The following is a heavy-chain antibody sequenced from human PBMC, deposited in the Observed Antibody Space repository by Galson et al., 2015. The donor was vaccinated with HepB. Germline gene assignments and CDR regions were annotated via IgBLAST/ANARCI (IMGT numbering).Heavy chain of an antibody. Sequence: QSGAEVKKPGESLKISCKGSGYSFTSYGISWVRQAPGQGLEWMGWISAYNGNTNYAQKLQGRVTMTTDTSTSTAYMELRSLRSDDTAVYYCARGYLTEPSYDYWGQGTLVTVSS. CDR2: ISAYNGNT. J-gene: IGHJ4*02. CDR1: GYSFTSYG. CDR3: ARGYLTEPSYDY. V-gene: IGHV1-18*01. D-gene: IGHD3-9*01.